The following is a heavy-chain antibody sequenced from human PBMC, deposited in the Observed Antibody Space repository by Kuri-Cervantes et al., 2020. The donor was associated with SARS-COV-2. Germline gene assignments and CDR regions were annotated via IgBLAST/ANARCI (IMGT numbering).Heavy chain of an antibody. V-gene: IGHV4-34*01. CDR1: GGSFSGYY. CDR2: VYYSGGT. Sequence: GSLRLSCAVYGGSFSGYYWSWIRQPPGKGLEWIATVYYSGGTYYNQSLKSRVTISLDTSKNHFSLKVNSVTAADSAVYYCARAGDYGDYTVSAFDTWGQGAMVT. D-gene: IGHD4-17*01. CDR3: ARAGDYGDYTVSAFDT. J-gene: IGHJ3*02.